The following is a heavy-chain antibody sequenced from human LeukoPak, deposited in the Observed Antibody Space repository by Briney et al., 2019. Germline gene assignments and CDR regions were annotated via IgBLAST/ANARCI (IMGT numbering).Heavy chain of an antibody. CDR2: IIPIFGTA. CDR3: ARVAAGMRRGFDP. D-gene: IGHD6-13*01. J-gene: IGHJ5*02. Sequence: ASVKVSCKASGGTFSSYAISWERQAPGQGLEWMGGIIPIFGTANYAQKFQGRVTITADESTSTAYTELSSLRSEDTAVYYCARVAAGMRRGFDPWGQGTLVTVSS. V-gene: IGHV1-69*13. CDR1: GGTFSSYA.